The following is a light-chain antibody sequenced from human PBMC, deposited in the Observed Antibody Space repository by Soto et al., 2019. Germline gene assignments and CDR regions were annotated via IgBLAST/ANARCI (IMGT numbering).Light chain of an antibody. J-gene: IGKJ1*01. CDR2: DAS. Sequence: DIQMTQSPSTLSASVGDRVTITCRASRSISVWLAWYQQKPGKAPKLLIFDASSLASGVPSRFSGSGSGTEFTLTISSLHPDDFATYFCQQYNTFSWTFGQGTKVEIK. CDR3: QQYNTFSWT. V-gene: IGKV1-5*01. CDR1: RSISVW.